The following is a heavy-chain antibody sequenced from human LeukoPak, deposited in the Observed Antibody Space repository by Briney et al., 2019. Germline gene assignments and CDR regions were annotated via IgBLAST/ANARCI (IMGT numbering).Heavy chain of an antibody. V-gene: IGHV1-2*02. J-gene: IGHJ6*03. Sequence: ASVKVSCKASGYTFTSYGISWVRQAPGQGLEWMGWINPNSGGTNYAQKFQGRVTMTRDTSISTAYMELSRLRSDDTAVYYCARDGSGSLYYYYMDVWGKGTTVTISS. CDR3: ARDGSGSLYYYYMDV. D-gene: IGHD3-10*01. CDR1: GYTFTSYG. CDR2: INPNSGGT.